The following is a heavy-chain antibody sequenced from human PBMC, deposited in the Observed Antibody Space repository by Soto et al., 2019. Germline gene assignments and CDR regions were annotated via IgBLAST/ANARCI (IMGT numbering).Heavy chain of an antibody. V-gene: IGHV3-53*01. J-gene: IGHJ4*02. CDR1: GFSVSSTY. CDR2: IYSGGRA. CDR3: ARGEEWGWRHYFDL. D-gene: IGHD3-3*01. Sequence: GWSLRLSCAASGFSVSSTYMNWVRQAPGKGLEWVSGIYSGGRASYADSVKGRFTISRDNSKNTVYLQMSNMRAADTGVYYCARGEEWGWRHYFDLWGQGTLVTVSP.